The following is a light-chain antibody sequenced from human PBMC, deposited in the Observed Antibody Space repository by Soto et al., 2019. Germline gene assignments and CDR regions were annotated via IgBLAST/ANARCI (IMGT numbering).Light chain of an antibody. CDR1: SGHRTYI. CDR2: LEGSGSY. Sequence: QPVLTQSSSASASLGSSVTLTCTLSSGHRTYIIAWHQQQPGQAPRFLMKLEGSGSYNKGSGVPDRFSGSSSGADRYLTISNLQFEDEADYYCETWDSNTYVFGTGTKVTVL. CDR3: ETWDSNTYV. V-gene: IGLV4-60*02. J-gene: IGLJ1*01.